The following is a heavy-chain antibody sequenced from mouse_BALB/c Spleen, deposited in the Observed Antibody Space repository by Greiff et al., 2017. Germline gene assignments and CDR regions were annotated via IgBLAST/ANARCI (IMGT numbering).Heavy chain of an antibody. CDR1: GFTFSSYG. J-gene: IGHJ2*01. CDR3: ARDRTGNYFDY. V-gene: IGHV5-6-3*01. D-gene: IGHD4-1*01. CDR2: INSNGGST. Sequence: EVQRVESGGGLVQPGGSLKLSCAASGFTFSSYGMSWVRQTPDKRLELVATINSNGGSTYYPDSVKGRFTISRDNAKNTLYLQMSSLKSEDTAMYYCARDRTGNYFDYWGQGTTLTVSS.